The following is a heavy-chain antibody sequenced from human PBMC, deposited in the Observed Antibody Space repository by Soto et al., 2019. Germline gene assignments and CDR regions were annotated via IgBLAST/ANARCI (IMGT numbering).Heavy chain of an antibody. CDR1: VFTFNDDA. Sequence: GGALRLSCAASVFTFNDDAMAWVRQARGKGLEWVSSISGSGGHSSYADSVKGRFTISRDSVKNMLSLDMSDLRAEDTAVYYCAKDCRRLAVSGSAFDSWGQGALVTVSS. D-gene: IGHD6-13*01. CDR2: ISGSGGHS. V-gene: IGHV3-23*01. J-gene: IGHJ4*02. CDR3: AKDCRRLAVSGSAFDS.